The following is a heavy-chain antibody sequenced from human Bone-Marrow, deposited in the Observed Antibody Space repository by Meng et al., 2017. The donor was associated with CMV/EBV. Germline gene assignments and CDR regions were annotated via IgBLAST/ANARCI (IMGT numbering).Heavy chain of an antibody. CDR3: ARDQVRSRGPYFDY. CDR1: SYSISSDYY. CDR2: VFYSGNT. J-gene: IGHJ4*02. V-gene: IGHV4-38-2*02. D-gene: IGHD3-10*01. Sequence: GSLRLSCTVSSYSISSDYYWGWIRQSPGKGLEWIGSVFYSGNTYYNPSLKGRVTTSLDTSSNQFYLEVRSVTAADTAIYYCARDQVRSRGPYFDYWGQGKLVTVSS.